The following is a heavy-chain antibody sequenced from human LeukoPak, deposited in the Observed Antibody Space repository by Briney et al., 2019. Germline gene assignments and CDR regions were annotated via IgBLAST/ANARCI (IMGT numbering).Heavy chain of an antibody. V-gene: IGHV1-69*04. CDR2: IIPILGIA. CDR3: ARSYGTTVDY. D-gene: IGHD1-7*01. J-gene: IGHJ4*02. Sequence: ASVKVSCKASGGTFSSYAISWVRQAPGQGLEWMGRIIPILGIANYAQMFQGRVTITADKSTSTAYMELSSLRSEDTAVYYCARSYGTTVDYWGQGTLVTVSS. CDR1: GGTFSSYA.